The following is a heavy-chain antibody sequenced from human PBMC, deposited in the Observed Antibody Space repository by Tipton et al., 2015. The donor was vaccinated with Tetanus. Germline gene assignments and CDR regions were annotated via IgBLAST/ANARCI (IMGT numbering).Heavy chain of an antibody. Sequence: TLSLTCNVSGGSINTGDYYWSWIRQSPGRGLEWIGHVYYSGRTYYNPSLKSRVTISVDTSKNQFSLRLRSVAAADTAVYYCARGGRDAYNNPLGAFDVWGRGTTVTVSS. CDR2: VYYSGRT. CDR1: GGSINTGDYY. D-gene: IGHD5-24*01. CDR3: ARGGRDAYNNPLGAFDV. V-gene: IGHV4-30-4*01. J-gene: IGHJ3*01.